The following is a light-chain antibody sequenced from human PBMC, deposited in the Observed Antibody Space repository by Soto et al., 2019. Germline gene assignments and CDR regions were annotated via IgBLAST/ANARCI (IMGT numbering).Light chain of an antibody. J-gene: IGKJ4*01. CDR2: KVS. Sequence: DVVMTQSPLSLPVTLGQPASISCRSSQSLVYSDGNTYLNWVHQRPGQSPRRLIYKVSNRDSGVPDRCSGSGSGPDFTLKISSVEAEDVGVYYCMQGTYWPRLTFGGGTKVEIK. CDR3: MQGTYWPRLT. CDR1: QSLVYSDGNTY. V-gene: IGKV2-30*01.